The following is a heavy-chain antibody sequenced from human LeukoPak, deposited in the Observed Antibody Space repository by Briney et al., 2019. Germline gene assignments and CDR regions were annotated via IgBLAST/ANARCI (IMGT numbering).Heavy chain of an antibody. CDR2: ISTSTSSI. Sequence: GGSLGLSCAASGFTFNSYAMSWVRQAPGKGLEWVSSISTSTSSIYYADSVKGRFTISRDNAKNSLSLQMNSLRVEDTAVYYCARGRDDYFLNYWGQGTLVTVSS. J-gene: IGHJ4*02. CDR3: ARGRDDYFLNY. CDR1: GFTFNSYA. V-gene: IGHV3-21*01. D-gene: IGHD2/OR15-2a*01.